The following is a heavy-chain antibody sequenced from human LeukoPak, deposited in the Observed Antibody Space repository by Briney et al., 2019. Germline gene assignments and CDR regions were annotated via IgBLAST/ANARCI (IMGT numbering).Heavy chain of an antibody. CDR2: IIPIFGTA. V-gene: IGHV1-69*13. J-gene: IGHJ4*02. D-gene: IGHD3-3*01. CDR1: GGTFSSYA. Sequence: SVKVSCKASGGTFSSYAISWVRQAPGQGLEWMGGIIPIFGTANYAQKFQGRVTITADESTSTAYMELSSLRSEDTAVYYCARDSPVLRDFWSGYYSDYWGQGTLVTVSS. CDR3: ARDSPVLRDFWSGYYSDY.